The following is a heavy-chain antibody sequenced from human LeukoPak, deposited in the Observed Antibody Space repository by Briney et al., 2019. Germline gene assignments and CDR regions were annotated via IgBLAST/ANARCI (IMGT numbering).Heavy chain of an antibody. D-gene: IGHD2-2*01. J-gene: IGHJ5*02. V-gene: IGHV4-59*12. Sequence: PSETLSLTCTVSGGSISSYYWSWIRQPPGKGLEWIGYIYYSGSTNYNPSLKSRVTISVDTSKNQFSLKLSSVTAADTAVYYCARSEVVPAASRWFDPWGQGTLVTVSS. CDR2: IYYSGST. CDR3: ARSEVVPAASRWFDP. CDR1: GGSISSYY.